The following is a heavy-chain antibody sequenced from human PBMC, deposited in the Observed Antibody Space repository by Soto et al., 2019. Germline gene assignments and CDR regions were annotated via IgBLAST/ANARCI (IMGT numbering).Heavy chain of an antibody. CDR2: INHSGST. J-gene: IGHJ6*02. CDR1: GGSFSGYY. Sequence: SETLSLTCAVYGGSFSGYYWSWIRQPPGKGLEWIGEINHSGSTNYNPSLKSRVTISVDTSKNQFSLKLSSVTAADTAVYYCARGHRVPARRGYYYYGMDVWGQGTTVTVSS. CDR3: ARGHRVPARRGYYYYGMDV. D-gene: IGHD2-2*01. V-gene: IGHV4-34*01.